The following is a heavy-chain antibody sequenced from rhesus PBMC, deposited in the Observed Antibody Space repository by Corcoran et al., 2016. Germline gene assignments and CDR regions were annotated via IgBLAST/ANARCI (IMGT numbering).Heavy chain of an antibody. CDR2: ISGRGGST. V-gene: IGHV4-173*01. Sequence: QLQLQESGPGLVKPSETLSLTCAVSGGSISSNYWSCIRQPPGKGLEWIGRISGRGGSTDYNPSLKSRVTISTGTSKNQFSLKLSSVTAADTAVYYCAREEYNWNYGAFDFWGQGLRVTVSS. D-gene: IGHD1-26*01. J-gene: IGHJ3*01. CDR1: GGSISSNY. CDR3: AREEYNWNYGAFDF.